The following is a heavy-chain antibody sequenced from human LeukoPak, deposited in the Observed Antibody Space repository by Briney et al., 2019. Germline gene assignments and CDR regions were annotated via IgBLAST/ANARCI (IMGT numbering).Heavy chain of an antibody. Sequence: GGSLRLSCAASGFTSSSYAMHWVRQAPGKGLEWVAVISYDGSNKYYADSVKGRFTISRDTSKNTLYLQMNSLRAEDTAVCYCARGVRIAVAGNIDYWGQGTLVTVSS. CDR1: GFTSSSYA. D-gene: IGHD6-19*01. V-gene: IGHV3-30*04. CDR3: ARGVRIAVAGNIDY. J-gene: IGHJ4*02. CDR2: ISYDGSNK.